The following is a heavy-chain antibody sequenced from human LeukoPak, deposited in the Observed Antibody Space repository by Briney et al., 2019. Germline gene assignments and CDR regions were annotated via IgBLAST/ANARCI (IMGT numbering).Heavy chain of an antibody. CDR3: AKTQDY. J-gene: IGHJ4*02. Sequence: GGSLRLSCSASGFTVSSHYMSWVRQAPGKGLEWVSVIYSGGSTYYADSVKGRFTISRVNSKNTLYLQMNSLRTEDTAVYYCAKTQDYWGQGTLVTVSS. V-gene: IGHV3-66*02. CDR1: GFTVSSHY. CDR2: IYSGGST.